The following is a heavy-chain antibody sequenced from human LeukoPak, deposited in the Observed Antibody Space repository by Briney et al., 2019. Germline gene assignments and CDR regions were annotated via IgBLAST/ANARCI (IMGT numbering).Heavy chain of an antibody. CDR3: ARGPYYDILTGYYPTPPWFDP. Sequence: PSETLSLTCTVSGGSMSSRYWSWIRQPAGKGLEWIGRIYTSGSTNYNPSLKSRVTISVDTSKNQFSLKLSSVTAADTAVYYCARGPYYDILTGYYPTPPWFDPWGQGTLVTVSS. V-gene: IGHV4-4*07. J-gene: IGHJ5*02. CDR1: GGSMSSRY. D-gene: IGHD3-9*01. CDR2: IYTSGST.